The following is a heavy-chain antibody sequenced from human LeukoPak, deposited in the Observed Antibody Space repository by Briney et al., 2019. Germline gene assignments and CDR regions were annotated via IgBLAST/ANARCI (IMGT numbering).Heavy chain of an antibody. D-gene: IGHD4-17*01. V-gene: IGHV3-23*01. CDR3: AHTVTPRYFQF. CDR1: GFTFSSYA. CDR2: ISGSGGST. J-gene: IGHJ1*01. Sequence: QTGGSLRLSCAASGFTFSSYAMSWVRQAPGKGLEWVSAISGSGGSTYYADSVKGRFTISRGNAKNSLYLQMNSLRTEDTALYYCAHTVTPRYFQFWGQGTLVTVSS.